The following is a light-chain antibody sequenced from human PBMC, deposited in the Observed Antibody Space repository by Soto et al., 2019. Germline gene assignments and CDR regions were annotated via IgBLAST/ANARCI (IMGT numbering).Light chain of an antibody. V-gene: IGKV3-15*01. CDR3: QQYYNWPPYT. Sequence: EVVMTQSPATLSVSPGDRATLSCRASQSVDTNVSWYQQKPGQAPRLLVHGASTRATGVPARFTGIGSGTDFTLTISGLQSDDVAVYYCQQYYNWPPYTFGQGTKLQIK. J-gene: IGKJ2*01. CDR2: GAS. CDR1: QSVDTN.